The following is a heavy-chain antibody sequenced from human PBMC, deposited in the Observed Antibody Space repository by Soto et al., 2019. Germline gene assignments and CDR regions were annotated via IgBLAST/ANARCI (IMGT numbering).Heavy chain of an antibody. CDR3: AREYDSSGYIGAFDY. V-gene: IGHV1-18*01. D-gene: IGHD3-22*01. Sequence: ASVKVSCKASGYTFTSYGISWVRQAPGQGLEWMGWISAYNGDTNYAQKLQGRVTMTTDTSTSTAYMELSSLRSEDTAVYYCAREYDSSGYIGAFDYWGQGTLVTVSS. J-gene: IGHJ4*02. CDR1: GYTFTSYG. CDR2: ISAYNGDT.